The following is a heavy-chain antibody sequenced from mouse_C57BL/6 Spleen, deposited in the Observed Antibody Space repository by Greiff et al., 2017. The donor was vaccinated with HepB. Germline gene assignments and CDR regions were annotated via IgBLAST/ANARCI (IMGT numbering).Heavy chain of an antibody. CDR3: ARALTVVGAMDY. Sequence: EVQLQQSGPELVKPGASVKISCKASGYSFTGYYMNWVKQSPEKSLEWIGEINPSTGGTTYNQKFKAKSTLTVDKSSSTAYMQLKCLTSEDSAVYYCARALTVVGAMDYWGQGTSVTVSS. J-gene: IGHJ4*01. CDR1: GYSFTGYY. CDR2: INPSTGGT. D-gene: IGHD1-1*01. V-gene: IGHV1-42*01.